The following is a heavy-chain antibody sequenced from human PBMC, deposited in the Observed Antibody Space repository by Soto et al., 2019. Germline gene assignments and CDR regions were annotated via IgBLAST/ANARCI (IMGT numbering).Heavy chain of an antibody. CDR2: ISGSGGST. CDR3: AKDPISYYYDSSGQDY. Sequence: EVPLLESGGGLVQPGGSLRLSCAASGFTFSSYAMSWVRQAPGKGLEWVSAISGSGGSTYYADSVKGRFTISRDNSKNTLYLQMNSLRAEDTAVYYCAKDPISYYYDSSGQDYWGQGTLVTVSS. J-gene: IGHJ4*02. V-gene: IGHV3-23*01. D-gene: IGHD3-22*01. CDR1: GFTFSSYA.